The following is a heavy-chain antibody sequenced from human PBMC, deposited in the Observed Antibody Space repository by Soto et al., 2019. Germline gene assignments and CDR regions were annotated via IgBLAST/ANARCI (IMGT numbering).Heavy chain of an antibody. CDR3: VRDDLATRPEDYYFDY. J-gene: IGHJ4*02. D-gene: IGHD5-12*01. V-gene: IGHV3-30-3*01. Sequence: GGSLRLSCAASGFSFNIYALHWVRQAPGKGLQWVAVISYHGYNVYYADSAKGRFTISRDNSKNTLYLQLNSLRVEDTAVYYCVRDDLATRPEDYYFDYWGQGTLVTVSS. CDR2: ISYHGYNV. CDR1: GFSFNIYA.